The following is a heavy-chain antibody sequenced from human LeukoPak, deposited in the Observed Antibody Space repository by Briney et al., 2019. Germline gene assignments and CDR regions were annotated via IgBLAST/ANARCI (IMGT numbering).Heavy chain of an antibody. CDR3: ARETNRLYSSGWYMGF. V-gene: IGHV1-46*01. J-gene: IGHJ4*02. Sequence: ASVKVSCKASGYTFTSYYMHWVRQAPGQGLEWMGIINPSGGSTSYAQKFQGRVTMTRDMSTSTVYMELSSLRSEDTAVYYCARETNRLYSSGWYMGFWGQGTLVTVSS. CDR1: GYTFTSYY. CDR2: INPSGGST. D-gene: IGHD6-19*01.